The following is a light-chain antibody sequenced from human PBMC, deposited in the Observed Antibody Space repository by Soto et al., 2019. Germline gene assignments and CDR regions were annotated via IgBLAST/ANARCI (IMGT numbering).Light chain of an antibody. CDR3: CSYGGSFYV. Sequence: QSVLTQPHSVSGSPGQSAASSCSGTSSDVGGYNYVSWYQQHPGKAPKLIIFDVNKRPSGVPDRFSGSKSGSTASLTISGLQAEDEADYYCCSYGGSFYVVGTGTKVTVL. V-gene: IGLV2-11*01. CDR2: DVN. J-gene: IGLJ1*01. CDR1: SSDVGGYNY.